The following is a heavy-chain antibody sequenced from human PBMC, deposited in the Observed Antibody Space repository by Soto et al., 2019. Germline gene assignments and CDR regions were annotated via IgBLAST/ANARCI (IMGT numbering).Heavy chain of an antibody. J-gene: IGHJ4*02. Sequence: EVQLLESGGGLVQPGGSLRLACAVSGFSFSTYGVTWVRQAPGKGLEWGCGVSGVSGVKHYADSVKGRFTITGDDSKNTVYLQMHSLRVEDTAVYYCAKWNGYGDFWGQGTLVTVSS. D-gene: IGHD1-1*01. CDR2: VSGVSGVK. CDR3: AKWNGYGDF. V-gene: IGHV3-23*01. CDR1: GFSFSTYG.